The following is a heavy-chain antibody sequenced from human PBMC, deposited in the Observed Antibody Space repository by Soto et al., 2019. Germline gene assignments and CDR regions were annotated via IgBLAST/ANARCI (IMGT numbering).Heavy chain of an antibody. CDR2: ITSSGGGT. V-gene: IGHV3-23*01. Sequence: GGSLRLSCAASGFTFSAYVMSWVRQAPGKGLEWVSSITSSGGGTYYADSVKGRFTVSRDNSKNTVYLQMNSLRDEDTAVYYCASPRLPFASGPTGIFDYWGQGTLVTVSS. CDR3: ASPRLPFASGPTGIFDY. D-gene: IGHD4-17*01. CDR1: GFTFSAYV. J-gene: IGHJ4*02.